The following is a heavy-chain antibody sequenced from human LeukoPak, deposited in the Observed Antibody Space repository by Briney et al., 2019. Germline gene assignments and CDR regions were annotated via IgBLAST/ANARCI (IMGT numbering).Heavy chain of an antibody. V-gene: IGHV4-4*07. Sequence: SETLSLTCTVSGGSISSYYWSWIRQPAGKGLEWIGRIYTSGSTNYNPSFKSRVTMSVDTSKNQFSLKLSSVTAADTAVYYCARAQHVRQLVGSLDYWGQGTLVTVSS. CDR3: ARAQHVRQLVGSLDY. D-gene: IGHD6-6*01. CDR2: IYTSGST. J-gene: IGHJ4*02. CDR1: GGSISSYY.